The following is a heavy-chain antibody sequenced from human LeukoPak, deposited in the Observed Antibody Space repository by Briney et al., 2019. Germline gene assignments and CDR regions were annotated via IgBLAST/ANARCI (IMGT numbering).Heavy chain of an antibody. Sequence: ASVKVSCKVSGYTLTELSMHWVRQAPGKGLEWMGGFDPEDGETIYAQKFQGRVTMTRNTSISTAYMELSSLRSEDTAVYYCARGSGGSCYSCDWFDPWGQGTLVTVSS. CDR1: GYTLTELS. CDR3: ARGSGGSCYSCDWFDP. D-gene: IGHD2-15*01. CDR2: FDPEDGET. V-gene: IGHV1-24*01. J-gene: IGHJ5*02.